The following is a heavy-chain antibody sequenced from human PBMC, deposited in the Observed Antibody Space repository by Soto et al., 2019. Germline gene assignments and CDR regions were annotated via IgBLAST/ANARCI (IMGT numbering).Heavy chain of an antibody. V-gene: IGHV5-10-1*01. J-gene: IGHJ6*02. Sequence: PGESLKISCKGSGYSFTSYWISWVSQMPGKGLEWTGRIDPSDSYTNYSPSFQGHVTISADKSISTAYLQWSSLKASDTAMYYCASLAAAADYYYYGMDVWGQGTTVTVSS. CDR2: IDPSDSYT. CDR1: GYSFTSYW. CDR3: ASLAAAADYYYYGMDV. D-gene: IGHD6-13*01.